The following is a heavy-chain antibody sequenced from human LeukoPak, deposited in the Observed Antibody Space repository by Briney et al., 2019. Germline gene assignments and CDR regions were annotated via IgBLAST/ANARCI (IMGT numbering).Heavy chain of an antibody. Sequence: GGSLRLSCVASGFTFSDYWMSWVRQAPGMGLEWVANIETDGDRKNYVDSVKGRFTISRDNARNSLYLQMNSLRVEDTAVYYCARDIPSGFYTPDYWGRGTLVTVSS. J-gene: IGHJ4*02. D-gene: IGHD5-12*01. CDR2: IETDGDRK. V-gene: IGHV3-7*01. CDR3: ARDIPSGFYTPDY. CDR1: GFTFSDYW.